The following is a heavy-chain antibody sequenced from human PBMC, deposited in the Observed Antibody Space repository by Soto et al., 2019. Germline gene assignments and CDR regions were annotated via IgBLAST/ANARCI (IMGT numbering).Heavy chain of an antibody. D-gene: IGHD2-15*01. CDR1: GFTFSSYS. V-gene: IGHV3-30-3*01. J-gene: IGHJ6*02. CDR3: ARDHCSGGSCYYYGMDV. CDR2: ISYDGSNK. Sequence: GGSLRLSFAASGFTFSSYSMHWVRQAPSKGLERVAVISYDGSNKYYAASVKGRFTISRDNSKNTLYLQMNSLRAEDTAVYYSARDHCSGGSCYYYGMDVWGQGTTVTVSS.